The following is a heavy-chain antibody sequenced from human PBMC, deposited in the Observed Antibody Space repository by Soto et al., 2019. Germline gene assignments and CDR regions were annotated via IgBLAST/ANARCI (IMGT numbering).Heavy chain of an antibody. CDR2: ISYDGSNK. Sequence: GGSLRLSCAASGFTFSSYAMHWVRQAPGKGLEWVAVISYDGSNKYYADSVKGRFTISRDNAKNTLYLQMNSLRAKDTAEYYCARDRGGKPYQLLYYFDYWGQGTLVTVSS. D-gene: IGHD2-2*01. J-gene: IGHJ4*02. CDR1: GFTFSSYA. V-gene: IGHV3-30-3*01. CDR3: ARDRGGKPYQLLYYFDY.